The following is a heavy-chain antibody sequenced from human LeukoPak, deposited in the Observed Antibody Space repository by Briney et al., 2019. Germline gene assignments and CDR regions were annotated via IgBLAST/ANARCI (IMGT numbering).Heavy chain of an antibody. CDR3: ARDIPDSGSGSYSDY. Sequence: GASVKVSCKASGGTFSSYAISWVRQAPGQGLEWMGRIIPILGIANYAQKFQGRVTITADKSTSTAYMELSSLRSEDTAVYYCARDIPDSGSGSYSDYWGQGTLVTVSS. J-gene: IGHJ4*02. V-gene: IGHV1-69*04. D-gene: IGHD1-26*01. CDR2: IIPILGIA. CDR1: GGTFSSYA.